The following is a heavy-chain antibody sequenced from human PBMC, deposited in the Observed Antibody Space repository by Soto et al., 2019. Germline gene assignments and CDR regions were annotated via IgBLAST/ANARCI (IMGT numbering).Heavy chain of an antibody. V-gene: IGHV4-59*01. CDR1: GGSISSYY. CDR2: IYYSGST. Sequence: ETLSLPCTVSGGSISSYYWSWIRQPPGKGLEWIGYIYYSGSTNYNPSLKSRVTISVDTSKNQFSLKLSSVTAADTAVYYCAREVDGYFDYWGQGTLVTVS. J-gene: IGHJ4*02. D-gene: IGHD2-15*01. CDR3: AREVDGYFDY.